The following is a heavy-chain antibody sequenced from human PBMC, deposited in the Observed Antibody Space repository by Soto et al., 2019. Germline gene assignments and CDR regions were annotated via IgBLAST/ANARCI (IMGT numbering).Heavy chain of an antibody. CDR2: IYSGGST. CDR3: ARVGTDHSYYFDY. J-gene: IGHJ4*02. V-gene: IGHV3-53*01. D-gene: IGHD2-8*02. Sequence: PGGSLRLSCAASGFTVSSNYMSWVRQAPGKGLEWVSVIYSGGSTYYADSVKGRFTISRDNSKNTLYLQMNSLRAEDTALYYCARVGTDHSYYFDYWGQGTLVTVSS. CDR1: GFTVSSNY.